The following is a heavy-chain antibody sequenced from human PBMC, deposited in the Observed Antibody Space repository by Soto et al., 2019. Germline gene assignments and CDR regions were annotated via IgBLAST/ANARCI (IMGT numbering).Heavy chain of an antibody. CDR2: ISHTGST. CDR1: GGSISSSNW. D-gene: IGHD7-27*01. V-gene: IGHV4-4*02. Sequence: QVQLQESGPGLVKPSGTLSLTCAVSGGSISSSNWWTWVRQPPGKGLEWIGEISHTGSTNYSPSLKSRVTISVDKSKNQFSLKVTSVTAADTAFYFCARYGDDLFYGMDVWGQGTTVTVSS. J-gene: IGHJ6*02. CDR3: ARYGDDLFYGMDV.